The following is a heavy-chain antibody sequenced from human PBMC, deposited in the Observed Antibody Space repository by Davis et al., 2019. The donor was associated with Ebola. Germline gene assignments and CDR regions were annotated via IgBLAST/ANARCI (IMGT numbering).Heavy chain of an antibody. CDR1: GFTFSNSW. D-gene: IGHD5-24*01. CDR3: ARDYIEMATEISYYYGMDV. Sequence: HTGGSLRLSCAASGFTFSNSWMSWVRQGPGEGLVWVSHINRDGTTTNYADSVKGRFTISRDNAKNSLYLQMNSLRAEDTAVYYCARDYIEMATEISYYYGMDVWGQGTTVTVSS. CDR2: INRDGTTT. V-gene: IGHV3-74*01. J-gene: IGHJ6*02.